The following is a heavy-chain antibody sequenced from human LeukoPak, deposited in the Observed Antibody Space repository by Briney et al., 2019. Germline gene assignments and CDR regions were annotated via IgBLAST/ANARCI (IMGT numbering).Heavy chain of an antibody. V-gene: IGHV1-69*04. Sequence: GASVKVSCKASGGTFSSYAISWVRQAPGQGLEWMGRIIPILGIANYAQKFQGRVTITADKSTSTAYMELSSLRSEDTAVYYCARDPISSIAVADNWFDPWGQGTLVTVSS. J-gene: IGHJ5*02. CDR2: IIPILGIA. D-gene: IGHD6-19*01. CDR3: ARDPISSIAVADNWFDP. CDR1: GGTFSSYA.